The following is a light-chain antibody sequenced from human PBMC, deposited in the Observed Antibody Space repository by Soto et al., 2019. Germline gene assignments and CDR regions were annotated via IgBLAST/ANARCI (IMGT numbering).Light chain of an antibody. Sequence: ETVMTQSPVTLSVSPGERATLSCRASQSVAINFAWYQQRPGQAPMLLIYGASTRATGIPARFSGGGSGTEFTLTIISLQAEDFAVYYCQQDNNWPPYTFGQGTKLEIK. CDR2: GAS. J-gene: IGKJ2*01. CDR1: QSVAIN. V-gene: IGKV3-15*01. CDR3: QQDNNWPPYT.